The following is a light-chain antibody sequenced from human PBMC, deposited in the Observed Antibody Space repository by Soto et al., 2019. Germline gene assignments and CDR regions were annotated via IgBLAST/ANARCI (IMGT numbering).Light chain of an antibody. Sequence: SYELTQPPSVSVALGQSARITCGGDFIGTKNVHWYRQKPGQAPVLVIHRDTNRPSGIPERISGSNSGNTATLTISRAQVGDEADYYCQVWDSSTGVVFXGGT. V-gene: IGLV3-9*01. CDR2: RDT. J-gene: IGLJ2*01. CDR3: QVWDSSTGVV. CDR1: FIGTKN.